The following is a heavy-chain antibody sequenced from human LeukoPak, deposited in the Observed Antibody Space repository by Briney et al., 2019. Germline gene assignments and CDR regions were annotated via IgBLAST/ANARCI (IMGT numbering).Heavy chain of an antibody. D-gene: IGHD3/OR15-3a*01. V-gene: IGHV3-74*01. CDR3: ARDSGFSGTQRGEY. J-gene: IGHJ4*02. CDR1: GFSISTYW. CDR2: INPDGSTT. Sequence: GGSLRLSCAASGFSISTYWIHWVRQAPGKGLVWVSRINPDGSTTYYADSVKGRITISRDNAKNTLYLQMNSLRAEDTAVYYCARDSGFSGTQRGEYWGQGTLVTVSS.